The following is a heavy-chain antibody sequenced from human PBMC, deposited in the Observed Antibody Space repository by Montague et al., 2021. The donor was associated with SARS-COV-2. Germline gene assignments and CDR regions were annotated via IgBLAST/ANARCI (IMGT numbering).Heavy chain of an antibody. CDR3: TSGREGNYNVMDV. CDR2: TYYRSKWYN. V-gene: IGHV6-1*01. CDR1: GDSVSSNSAT. D-gene: IGHD3-10*01. Sequence: CAISGDSVSSNSATWNWVRQAPSRGIEWLGRTYYRSKWYNDYAVXVRGRVTINPDTSKNQFSLQLNSVTPEDTAIYYCTSGREGNYNVMDVWGQGTTVTVSS. J-gene: IGHJ6*02.